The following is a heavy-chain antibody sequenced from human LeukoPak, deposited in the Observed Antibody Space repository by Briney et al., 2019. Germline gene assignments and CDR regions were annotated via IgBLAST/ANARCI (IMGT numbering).Heavy chain of an antibody. Sequence: EASVKVSCKASGYTFTGYYMHWVRQAPGQGLEWMGWINPNSGGTNYAQKFQGRVTMTRDTSISTAYMELSSLRSEDTAVYYCARDSPYYDSSGYYYWGQGTLVTVSS. CDR1: GYTFTGYY. CDR2: INPNSGGT. V-gene: IGHV1-2*02. CDR3: ARDSPYYDSSGYYY. J-gene: IGHJ4*02. D-gene: IGHD3-22*01.